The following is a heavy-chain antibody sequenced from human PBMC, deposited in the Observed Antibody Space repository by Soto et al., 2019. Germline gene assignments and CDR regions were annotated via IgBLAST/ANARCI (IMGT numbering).Heavy chain of an antibody. J-gene: IGHJ6*02. CDR1: GGSISSGGYY. V-gene: IGHV4-31*03. CDR2: VYYSGCT. CDR3: ARLDV. Sequence: QVQLQESGPGLVKPSQTLSLTFTVSGGSISSGGYYWSWIRQHPGKGLVWIVYVYYSGCTCYNPSFKIRVTISVDTSKIQSSLKLSCVTGADTAVYYCARLDVWGQGTTVTVSS.